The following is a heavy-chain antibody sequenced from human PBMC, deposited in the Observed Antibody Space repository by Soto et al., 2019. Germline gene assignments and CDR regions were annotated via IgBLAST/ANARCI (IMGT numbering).Heavy chain of an antibody. CDR1: GFTFSSKD. D-gene: IGHD3-22*01. Sequence: EVQLVESGGGLIQPGGSLRLSCAASGFTFSSKDMNWVRQAPGKGLEWVSLIYSGGSTYYADSVKGRFTISRDNSKNTLYLQMSSLRAEDTAVYYCATRPLLPWAPWGQGTMVTVSS. CDR2: IYSGGST. CDR3: ATRPLLPWAP. V-gene: IGHV3-53*01. J-gene: IGHJ3*01.